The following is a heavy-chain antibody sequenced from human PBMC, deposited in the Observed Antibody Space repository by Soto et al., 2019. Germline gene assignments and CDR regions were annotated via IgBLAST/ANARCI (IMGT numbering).Heavy chain of an antibody. Sequence: ASVKVSCKASGYTLTSYDINWVRQATGQGLEWMGWMNPNSGNTGYAQKFQGRVTITADKSTSTAYMELSSLRSEDTAVYYCAREGRGVRGVIIITPPDYYYYGMDVWGQGTTVTVSS. V-gene: IGHV1-8*01. J-gene: IGHJ6*02. CDR1: GYTLTSYD. CDR2: MNPNSGNT. CDR3: AREGRGVRGVIIITPPDYYYYGMDV. D-gene: IGHD3-10*02.